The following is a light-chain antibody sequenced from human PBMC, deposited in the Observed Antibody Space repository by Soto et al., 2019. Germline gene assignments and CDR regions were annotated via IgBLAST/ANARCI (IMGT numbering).Light chain of an antibody. CDR1: QSISTW. CDR2: DAS. Sequence: DIQMTQHPPTLSASVGDRVTISCRASQSISTWLAWYQQKPRKAHKLLIYDASSLESGVPSRFSGSGSGTQFTLTISSLQPDDFATTYGHQYNSYSLAFGGGPRWIS. CDR3: HQYNSYSLA. V-gene: IGKV1-5*01. J-gene: IGKJ4*01.